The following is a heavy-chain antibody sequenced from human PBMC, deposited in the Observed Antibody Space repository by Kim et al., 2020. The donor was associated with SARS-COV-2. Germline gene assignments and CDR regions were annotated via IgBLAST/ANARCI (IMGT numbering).Heavy chain of an antibody. Sequence: GGSLRLSCAASGFTFSSYAMSWVRQAPGKGLEWVSAISGSGGSTYYADSVKGRFTISRDNSKNTLYLQMNSLRAEDTAVYYCAKDGVGYCSSTSCYYFYYVDVGRKRPTHTVPS. D-gene: IGHD2-2*01. CDR3: AKDGVGYCSSTSCYYFYYVDV. J-gene: IGHJ6*03. CDR2: ISGSGGST. V-gene: IGHV3-23*01. CDR1: GFTFSSYA.